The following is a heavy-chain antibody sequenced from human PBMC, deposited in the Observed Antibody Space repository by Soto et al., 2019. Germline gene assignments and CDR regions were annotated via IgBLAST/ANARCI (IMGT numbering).Heavy chain of an antibody. V-gene: IGHV3-48*02. J-gene: IGHJ6*02. CDR1: GFTFSSYS. CDR2: ISSSSSTI. Sequence: GGSLRLSCAASGFTFSSYSMNWVRQAPGKGLEWVSYISSSSSTIYYADSVKGRFTISRDNAKNSLYLQMNSLRDEDTAVYYCASRIAARPGSFLGQTYYYYGRDVWGQGTTVTVSS. D-gene: IGHD6-6*01. CDR3: ASRIAARPGSFLGQTYYYYGRDV.